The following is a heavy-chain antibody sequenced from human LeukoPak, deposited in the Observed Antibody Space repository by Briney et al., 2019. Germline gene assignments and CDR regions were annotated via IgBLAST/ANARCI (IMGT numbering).Heavy chain of an antibody. J-gene: IGHJ4*02. D-gene: IGHD3-10*01. V-gene: IGHV1-69*05. CDR2: IIPIFGTA. CDR3: ARGLNGSPDY. CDR1: GGTFSTYS. Sequence: ASVKVSCKASGGTFSTYSISWVRQAPGQGLEWMGGIIPIFGTANYAQKFQGRVTMTRNTSISTAYMELSSLRSEDTAVYYCARGLNGSPDYWGQGTLVTVSS.